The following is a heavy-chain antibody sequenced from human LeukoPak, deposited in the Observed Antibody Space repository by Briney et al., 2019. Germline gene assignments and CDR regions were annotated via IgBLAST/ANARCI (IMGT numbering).Heavy chain of an antibody. CDR3: ARGLPLYRALYSSGWYVFDY. J-gene: IGHJ4*02. CDR1: GGSFSGYY. CDR2: INHSGST. Sequence: PSETLSLTCAVYGGSFSGYYWSWIRQPPGKGLEWIGEINHSGSTNYNPSLKSRVTISVDTSKNQFSLKLSSVTAADTAVYYCARGLPLYRALYSSGWYVFDYWGQGTLVTVSS. D-gene: IGHD6-19*01. V-gene: IGHV4-34*01.